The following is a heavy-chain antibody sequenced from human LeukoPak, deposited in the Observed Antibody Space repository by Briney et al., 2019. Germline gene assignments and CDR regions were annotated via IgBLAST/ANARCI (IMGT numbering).Heavy chain of an antibody. CDR3: ARGAMTIFGVVIMAGGFDY. Sequence: ASVKVSRKASGYTFTSYDINWVRQATGQGLEWMGWMNPNSGNTGYAQKFQGRVTITRNTSISTAYMELSSLRSEATAVYYCARGAMTIFGVVIMAGGFDYWGQGTLVTVSS. D-gene: IGHD3-3*01. J-gene: IGHJ4*02. CDR1: GYTFTSYD. V-gene: IGHV1-8*03. CDR2: MNPNSGNT.